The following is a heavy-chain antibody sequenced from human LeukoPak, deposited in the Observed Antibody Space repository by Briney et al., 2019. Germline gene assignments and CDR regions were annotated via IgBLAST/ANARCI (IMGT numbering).Heavy chain of an antibody. CDR2: IYSGGST. V-gene: IGHV3-53*01. Sequence: GGSLRLSCAASAFTVSSNYMSWVRQAPGKGLQWLSVIYSGGSTYYAASVKGRFTISRDNSKNTPYLQMNSLRAEDTAVYYCARARDHGAFDIWGQGTMDTVSS. J-gene: IGHJ3*02. CDR3: ARARDHGAFDI. CDR1: AFTVSSNY. D-gene: IGHD1-14*01.